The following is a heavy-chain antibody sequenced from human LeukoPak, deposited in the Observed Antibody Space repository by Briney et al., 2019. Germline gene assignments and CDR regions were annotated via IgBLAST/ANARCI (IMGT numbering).Heavy chain of an antibody. D-gene: IGHD2-2*01. CDR1: GYTFTSYG. V-gene: IGHV1-18*01. J-gene: IGHJ6*03. CDR3: AREATSLYYYYYMDV. Sequence: ASVKVSCKASGYTFTSYGISWVRQAPGQGLEWMGWISAYNGNTNYAQKLQGRVTMTTDTSTSTAYMELRSLRSDDTAVYYCAREATSLYYYYYMDVWGKGTTVTVSS. CDR2: ISAYNGNT.